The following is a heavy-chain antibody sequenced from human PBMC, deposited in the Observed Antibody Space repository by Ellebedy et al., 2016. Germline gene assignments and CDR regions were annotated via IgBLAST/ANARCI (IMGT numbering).Heavy chain of an antibody. CDR3: VRGPYSSGHCDAFDV. Sequence: GESLKISCAASGFTFSSYAMSWVRQAPGKGLEWVSTISGGSGNTYYADSVKGRFTISRDNSKNTLYLQMNSLRDEEAAIYYCVRGPYSSGHCDAFDVWGRGTMVTVSS. D-gene: IGHD6-19*01. J-gene: IGHJ3*01. CDR1: GFTFSSYA. V-gene: IGHV3-23*01. CDR2: ISGGSGNT.